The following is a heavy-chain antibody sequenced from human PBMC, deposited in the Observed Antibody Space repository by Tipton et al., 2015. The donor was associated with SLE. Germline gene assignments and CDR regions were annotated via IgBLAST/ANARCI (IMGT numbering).Heavy chain of an antibody. V-gene: IGHV4-31*03. CDR2: VQYSGST. J-gene: IGHJ3*02. CDR3: ARDLPFTMVRGWDAFDI. Sequence: GLVKPSETLSLTCTVSGGSISSGGYYWSWIRQHPGKGLEWIGYVQYSGSTYYNPSLKSRLSMSVDTSKNEFSLKLSSVTAADTAVYYCARDLPFTMVRGWDAFDIWGQGTMVTVSS. D-gene: IGHD3-10*01. CDR1: GGSISSGGYY.